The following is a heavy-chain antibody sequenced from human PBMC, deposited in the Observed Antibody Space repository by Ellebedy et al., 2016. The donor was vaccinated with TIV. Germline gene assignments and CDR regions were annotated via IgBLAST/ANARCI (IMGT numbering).Heavy chain of an antibody. CDR2: INHSVGT. CDR1: GGSISSSSYY. D-gene: IGHD2/OR15-2a*01. J-gene: IGHJ4*02. Sequence: MPSETLSLTCTVSGGSISSSSYYWGWIRRPPGKGLEWIGEINHSVGTNSNPSLKSRVTISLDTSKNQFSLKLTSVSAADTADYFCARGLGGGEYFDFWGQGTPVTVSS. CDR3: ARGLGGGEYFDF. V-gene: IGHV4-39*07.